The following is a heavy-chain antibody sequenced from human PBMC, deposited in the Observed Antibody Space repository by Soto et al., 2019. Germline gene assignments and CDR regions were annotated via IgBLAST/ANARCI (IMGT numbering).Heavy chain of an antibody. Sequence: QVQLVESGGGVVQPGRSLRLSCAASGFIFSSYTMHWVRQAPGKGLEWVGVITYDGSNQYYADSVKGRFIISRDNSRNMLFLQMNSLRPDDTAVYYCARAPSGSYPEFDYWGQGPLVTVSS. V-gene: IGHV3-30-3*01. D-gene: IGHD1-26*01. J-gene: IGHJ4*02. CDR1: GFIFSSYT. CDR2: ITYDGSNQ. CDR3: ARAPSGSYPEFDY.